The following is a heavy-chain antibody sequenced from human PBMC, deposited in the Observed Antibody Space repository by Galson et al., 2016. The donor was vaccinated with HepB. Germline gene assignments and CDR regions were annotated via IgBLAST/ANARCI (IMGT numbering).Heavy chain of an antibody. CDR1: GFTFSTYS. D-gene: IGHD1-26*01. J-gene: IGHJ5*01. V-gene: IGHV3-23*01. Sequence: SLRLSCAASGFTFSTYSMSWVRQAPGKGLEWVSGISGTGISTYYADSVTGRFTVSRDNSKNTLYLQMISLRAEDSAIYYCAKDLGGATAGWFDSWGQGTLVTVSS. CDR2: ISGTGIST. CDR3: AKDLGGATAGWFDS.